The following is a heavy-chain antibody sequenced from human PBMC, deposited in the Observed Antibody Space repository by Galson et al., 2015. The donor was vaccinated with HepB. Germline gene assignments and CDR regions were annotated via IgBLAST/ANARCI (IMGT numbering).Heavy chain of an antibody. D-gene: IGHD3-10*01. J-gene: IGHJ2*01. CDR1: GFTFSSYT. CDR3: ARLYFGSGSSSAYCYFDL. V-gene: IGHV3-48*02. Sequence: SLRLSCAASGFTFSSYTMNWVRQAPGKGLESVSYISSTGTTMYYADSAKGRFTISRDNAQNSLYLQMNSLRDEDTAVYYCARLYFGSGSSSAYCYFDLCGRGALVTVSS. CDR2: ISSTGTTM.